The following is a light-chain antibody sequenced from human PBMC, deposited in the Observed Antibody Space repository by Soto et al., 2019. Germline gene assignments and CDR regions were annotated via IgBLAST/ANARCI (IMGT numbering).Light chain of an antibody. CDR2: AAS. J-gene: IGKJ5*01. CDR1: QSISSY. Sequence: DIQMTQSPSSLSASVGDRVSITFRASQSISSYLNWYQQKPGKAPKLLIYAASTLQSGVPSRFSGSGSGTDFTLTISCLQSEDFATYYCQQYYSYPTFGQGTRLEIK. CDR3: QQYYSYPT. V-gene: IGKV1-39*01.